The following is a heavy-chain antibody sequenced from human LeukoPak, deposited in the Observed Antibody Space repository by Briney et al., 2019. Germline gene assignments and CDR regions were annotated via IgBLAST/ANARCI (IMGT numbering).Heavy chain of an antibody. J-gene: IGHJ4*02. Sequence: ASVKVSCKASGYTFTSYGISWVRQAPGQGLEWMGWISAYNGNTNYAQKLQGRVTMTTDTSTSTAYMELRSLRSDGTAVYYCARVRSAVRYVYYFDYWGQGTLVTVSS. D-gene: IGHD6-13*01. CDR1: GYTFTSYG. V-gene: IGHV1-18*01. CDR3: ARVRSAVRYVYYFDY. CDR2: ISAYNGNT.